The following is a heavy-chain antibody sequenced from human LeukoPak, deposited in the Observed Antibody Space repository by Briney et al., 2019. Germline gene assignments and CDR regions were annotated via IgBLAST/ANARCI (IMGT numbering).Heavy chain of an antibody. D-gene: IGHD3-10*01. CDR2: IIPILGIA. V-gene: IGHV1-69*04. CDR3: ARDGRVHYGSGNYFDY. CDR1: GGTFSSYA. Sequence: SVKVSCKASGGTFSSYAISWVRQAPGQGLEWMGRIIPILGIANYAQKFQGRVTITADKSTSTAYMELSSLRSEDTAVYYCARDGRVHYGSGNYFDYWGQGTLVTVSS. J-gene: IGHJ4*02.